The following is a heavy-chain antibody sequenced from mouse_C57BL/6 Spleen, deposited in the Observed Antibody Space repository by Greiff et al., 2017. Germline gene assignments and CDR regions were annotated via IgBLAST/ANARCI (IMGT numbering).Heavy chain of an antibody. D-gene: IGHD1-1*01. CDR3: ARRGITTVVFDY. Sequence: VQLQQPGAELVMPGASVKLSCKASGYNFTSYWMHWVKQRPGQGLEWIGEIDPSDSYTNYNQKFKGKSTLTVDKSSSTAYMQLSSLTSEDSAVYYCARRGITTVVFDYWGQGTTLTVSS. V-gene: IGHV1-69*01. CDR1: GYNFTSYW. J-gene: IGHJ2*01. CDR2: IDPSDSYT.